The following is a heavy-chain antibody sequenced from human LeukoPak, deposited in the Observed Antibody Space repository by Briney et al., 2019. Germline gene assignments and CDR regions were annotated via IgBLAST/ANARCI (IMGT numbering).Heavy chain of an antibody. V-gene: IGHV5-51*01. CDR3: ARHPFGGNSEGVDY. Sequence: GESLKISRKGSGYSFATYWIGWVRQMPGKGLEWLGIIYPSDSDTRYSPSFQGQVTISADKSISTAYLQWSSLKASDTAMYYCARHPFGGNSEGVDYWGQGTLVTVSS. CDR1: GYSFATYW. D-gene: IGHD4-23*01. J-gene: IGHJ4*02. CDR2: IYPSDSDT.